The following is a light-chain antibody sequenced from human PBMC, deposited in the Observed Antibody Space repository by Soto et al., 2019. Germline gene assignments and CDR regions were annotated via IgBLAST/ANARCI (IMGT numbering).Light chain of an antibody. CDR1: RSDVGGYDY. J-gene: IGLJ1*01. V-gene: IGLV2-14*01. CDR2: DVS. CDR3: SSKRGSTGV. Sequence: QSVLTQPASVSGSPGQPITISCTGTRSDVGGYDYVSWHQQHPGKAPKLMIYDVSKRPSGVSNRFSGSKSGNTASLTISGLQAEDEADYYCSSKRGSTGVFGTGTKVTVL.